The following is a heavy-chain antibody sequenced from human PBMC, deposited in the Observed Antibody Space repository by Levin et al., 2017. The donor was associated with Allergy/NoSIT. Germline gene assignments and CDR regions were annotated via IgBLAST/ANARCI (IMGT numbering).Heavy chain of an antibody. Sequence: SETLSLTCSVLGESFSYYWTWIRQSPGKGLEWIGEISHTGVTTYNPSFESRVTISIDTARRQFSLKVTSVTAADTAVYFGAREDGANYFDYWGQGTLVTVSS. CDR1: GESFSYY. D-gene: IGHD4-17*01. V-gene: IGHV4-34*01. J-gene: IGHJ4*02. CDR3: AREDGANYFDY. CDR2: ISHTGVT.